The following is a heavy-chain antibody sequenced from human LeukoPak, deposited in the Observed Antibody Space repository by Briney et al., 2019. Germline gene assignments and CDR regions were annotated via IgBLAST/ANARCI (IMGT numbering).Heavy chain of an antibody. CDR2: TRNKVNSYTT. J-gene: IGHJ3*02. CDR3: ARSHYQSSGYFDQDAFDI. D-gene: IGHD3-22*01. Sequence: PGGSLRLSCAASGFTFSDHYMDWVRQAPGEGLEWVGRTRNKVNSYTTEYAASVKGRFTISRDDSKNSLYLQMNSLRTEDTAVYYCARSHYQSSGYFDQDAFDIWGQGTMVADSS. CDR1: GFTFSDHY. V-gene: IGHV3-72*01.